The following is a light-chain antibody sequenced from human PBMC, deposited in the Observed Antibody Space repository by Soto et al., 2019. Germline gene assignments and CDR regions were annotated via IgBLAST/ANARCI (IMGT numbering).Light chain of an antibody. CDR1: RSNIGSHP. CDR3: SAWDDSLNGPV. Sequence: QSVLTQPPSASGTPGQRVTVSCSGSRSNIGSHPVHWYQQLPGTAPKLLFFNKNLRPSGVPDRFSGSKSGTSASLAISGLQSEDEADYYCSAWDDSLNGPVFGGGTKLTVL. V-gene: IGLV1-44*01. J-gene: IGLJ3*02. CDR2: NKN.